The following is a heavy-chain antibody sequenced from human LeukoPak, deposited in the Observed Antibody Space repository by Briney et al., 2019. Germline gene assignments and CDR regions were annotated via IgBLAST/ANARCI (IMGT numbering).Heavy chain of an antibody. Sequence: PGGSLRLSCATSGLTFSSFAMSWVRQAPGKGLEWVSAISGSGGSTYFADSVKGRFTISRDNSKNTLYLQMNSLRAEDTAVYYCAKDLSITMVRGPGAFDIWGQGTMVTVSS. D-gene: IGHD3-10*01. CDR1: GLTFSSFA. CDR3: AKDLSITMVRGPGAFDI. V-gene: IGHV3-23*01. CDR2: ISGSGGST. J-gene: IGHJ3*02.